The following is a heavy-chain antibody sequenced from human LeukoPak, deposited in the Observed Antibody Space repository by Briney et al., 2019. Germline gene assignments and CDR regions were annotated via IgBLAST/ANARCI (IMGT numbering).Heavy chain of an antibody. CDR1: GFTLSNYW. J-gene: IGHJ5*02. CDR2: IKQDGSEI. CDR3: ARSYTSPNWFDP. D-gene: IGHD3-10*01. Sequence: QPGGSLRLSCAVSGFTLSNYWMSWVRQAPGRGLEWVGNIKQDGSEIYYVDSVKGRFTISRDNAKNSLFLQMNSLRAEDTAVYYCARSYTSPNWFDPWGQGTLVTVSS. V-gene: IGHV3-7*05.